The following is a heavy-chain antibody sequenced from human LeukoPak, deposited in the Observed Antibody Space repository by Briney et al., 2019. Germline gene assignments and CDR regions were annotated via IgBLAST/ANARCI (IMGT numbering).Heavy chain of an antibody. CDR3: AKDLRPYYDFWSGYNWFDP. D-gene: IGHD3-3*01. J-gene: IGHJ5*02. V-gene: IGHV1-2*02. CDR1: GYTFTGYY. CDR2: INPNSGGT. Sequence: ASVKVSCKASGYTFTGYYMHWVRQAHGQGLEWMGWINPNSGGTNYAQKSQGRVTITRVTTISTAYMELSRLRSDDTAVYYGAKDLRPYYDFWSGYNWFDPWGQGTLVTVSS.